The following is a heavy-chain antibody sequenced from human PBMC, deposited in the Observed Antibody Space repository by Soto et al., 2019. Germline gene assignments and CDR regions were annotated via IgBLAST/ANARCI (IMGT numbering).Heavy chain of an antibody. CDR2: IKEDGSEE. J-gene: IGHJ4*02. CDR1: GFTFSTYW. Sequence: EVQLVQSGGDLVQPGGSLRLSCVASGFTFSTYWMTWVRQAPWMGLEWVAGIKEDGSEEVYVDSVKGRFSISRDNAKTSLYLQLNSLRAEDTAVYYCATAISSPFSNFDYWGQGSLVTVSS. D-gene: IGHD2-2*01. CDR3: ATAISSPFSNFDY. V-gene: IGHV3-7*01.